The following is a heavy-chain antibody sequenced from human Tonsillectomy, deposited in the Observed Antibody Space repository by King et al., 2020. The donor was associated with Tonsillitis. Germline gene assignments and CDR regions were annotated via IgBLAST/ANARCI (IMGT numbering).Heavy chain of an antibody. J-gene: IGHJ4*02. V-gene: IGHV1-2*02. D-gene: IGHD3-9*01. CDR1: GYTFTGYY. CDR2: INPNSGGT. Sequence: VQLVESGAEVKKPGASVKVSCKASGYTFTGYYMHWVRQAPGHGLEWMGWINPNSGGTNYAQKFQGRVTMTRDTSISTAYMELSRLRSDDTAVYYCARDWYYDILTGYPDYWGQGTLVTVSS. CDR3: ARDWYYDILTGYPDY.